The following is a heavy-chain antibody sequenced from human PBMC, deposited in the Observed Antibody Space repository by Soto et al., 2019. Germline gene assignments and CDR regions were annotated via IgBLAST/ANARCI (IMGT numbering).Heavy chain of an antibody. CDR1: GYTFTSYA. Sequence: QVQLVPSGAEVKKPGASVTVSCKASGYTFTSYAMHWVRQAPGQRLEWMGGINAGNGNTKYAQKFQGRVTITRDTSASTAYMELSSLRSEATAVYYCARSIVVVTALDYWGQGTLVTVSS. J-gene: IGHJ4*02. D-gene: IGHD2-21*02. CDR3: ARSIVVVTALDY. CDR2: INAGNGNT. V-gene: IGHV1-3*01.